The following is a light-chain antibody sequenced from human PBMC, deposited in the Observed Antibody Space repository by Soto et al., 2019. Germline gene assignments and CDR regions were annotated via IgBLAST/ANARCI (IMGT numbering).Light chain of an antibody. CDR1: QSIASSY. V-gene: IGKV3-20*01. CDR2: GAS. J-gene: IGKJ3*01. CDR3: QHYGTSPFT. Sequence: EIVLTQSPGTLSLSPGERATLSCRASQSIASSYLGWYQQKPGQAPRLLIYGASSRATGIPDRFSGSGSGTDFTLSISSLEPEDFAVYYCQHYGTSPFTFGPGTKVEIK.